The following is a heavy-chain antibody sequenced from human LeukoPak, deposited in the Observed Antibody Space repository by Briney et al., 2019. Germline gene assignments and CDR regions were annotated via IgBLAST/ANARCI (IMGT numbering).Heavy chain of an antibody. CDR2: IYNGDGT. CDR3: AKDLLVRGIMSPTEIDY. J-gene: IGHJ4*02. Sequence: GGSLRLSCAASGFTVSSNYMSWVRQAPGKGLEWVSVIYNGDGTYYADSVKGRFTISRDNSKNTLYLQMNSLRAEDTAVYYCAKDLLVRGIMSPTEIDYWGQGTLVTVSS. CDR1: GFTVSSNY. D-gene: IGHD3-10*01. V-gene: IGHV3-53*01.